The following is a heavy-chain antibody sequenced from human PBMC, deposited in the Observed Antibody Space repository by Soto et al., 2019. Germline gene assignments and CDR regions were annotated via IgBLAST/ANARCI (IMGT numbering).Heavy chain of an antibody. Sequence: EAHLVESGGGLVQPGRSRRLSCAASGFTFSSYAFNWVRQAPGKGLEWISYISVGSGSIFYADSVKGRFTISRDDAQNSLYLQMNTLRDEDPAKYFCVRDEKWAFEIWGQGTTVIVSS. CDR3: VRDEKWAFEI. CDR1: GFTFSSYA. CDR2: ISVGSGSI. J-gene: IGHJ3*02. V-gene: IGHV3-48*02. D-gene: IGHD1-26*01.